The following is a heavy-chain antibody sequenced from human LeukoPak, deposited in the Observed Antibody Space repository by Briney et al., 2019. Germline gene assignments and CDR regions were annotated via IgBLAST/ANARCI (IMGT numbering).Heavy chain of an antibody. V-gene: IGHV4-39*07. D-gene: IGHD1/OR15-1a*01. CDR3: ARGSFWNTPEY. Sequence: SETLSLTCAVYGGSFSSYYWGWIRQPPGKGLGWIGSFYYSGSIYYNPSLKSRVTISVDTSKNLFSLKLSSVTAADTAVYYCARGSFWNTPEYWGQGTLVTVSS. J-gene: IGHJ4*02. CDR1: GGSFSSYY. CDR2: FYYSGSI.